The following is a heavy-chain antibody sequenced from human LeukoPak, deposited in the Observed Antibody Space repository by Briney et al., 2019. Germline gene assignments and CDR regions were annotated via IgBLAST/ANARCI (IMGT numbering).Heavy chain of an antibody. CDR2: IYYSGST. V-gene: IGHV4-39*01. CDR1: GGSISSSSYY. D-gene: IGHD2-21*01. Sequence: PSETLSLTCTVSGGSISSSSYYWGWIRQPPGKGLEWIGSIYYSGSTYYNPSLKSRVTISVDTSKNQFSLKLSSVTAADTAVYYCARLRLRVAAFDIWGQGTMVTVSS. J-gene: IGHJ3*02. CDR3: ARLRLRVAAFDI.